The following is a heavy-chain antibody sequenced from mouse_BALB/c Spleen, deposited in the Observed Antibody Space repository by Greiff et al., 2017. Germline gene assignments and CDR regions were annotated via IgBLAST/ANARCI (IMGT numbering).Heavy chain of an antibody. CDR3: ARSNYYYAMDY. D-gene: IGHD1-1*01. V-gene: IGHV5-17*02. CDR1: GFTFSSFG. J-gene: IGHJ4*01. CDR2: ISSGSSTI. Sequence: EVKVVESGGGLVQPGGSRKLSCAASGFTFSSFGMHWVRQAPEKGLEWVAYISSGSSTIYYADTVKGRFTISRDNPKNTLFLQMTSLRSEDTAMYYCARSNYYYAMDYWGQGTSVTVSS.